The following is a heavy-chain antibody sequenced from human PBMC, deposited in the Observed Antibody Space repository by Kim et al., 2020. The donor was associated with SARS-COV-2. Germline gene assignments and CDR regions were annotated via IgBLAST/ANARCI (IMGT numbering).Heavy chain of an antibody. Sequence: NKYYADTVKGRFTISRDNSKNTLYLQMNSLRAEDTAVYYCARGGSYPGNYWGQGTLVTVSS. CDR3: ARGGSYPGNY. V-gene: IGHV3-33*01. D-gene: IGHD1-26*01. CDR2: NK. J-gene: IGHJ4*02.